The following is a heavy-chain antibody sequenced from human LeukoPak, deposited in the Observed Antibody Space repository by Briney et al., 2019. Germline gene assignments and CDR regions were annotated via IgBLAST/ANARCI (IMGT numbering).Heavy chain of an antibody. V-gene: IGHV1-69*05. CDR2: IIPIFGTA. J-gene: IGHJ3*02. CDR3: ATTDYAGNGDAFDI. Sequence: SVKVSCKASGGTFSSYAISWVRQAPGQGLEWMGGIIPIFGTANYAQKFQGRVTITTDESTSTAYMELSSLRSDDTAVYYCATTDYAGNGDAFDIWGQGTMVTVSS. CDR1: GGTFSSYA. D-gene: IGHD4-23*01.